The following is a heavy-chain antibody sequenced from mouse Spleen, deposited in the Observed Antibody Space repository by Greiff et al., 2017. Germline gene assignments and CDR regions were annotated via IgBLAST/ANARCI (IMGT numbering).Heavy chain of an antibody. D-gene: IGHD1-1*01. CDR1: GYTFTDYY. Sequence: VQLQQSGPVLVKPGASVKMSCKASGYTFTDYYMNWVKQSHGKSLEWIGVINPYNGGTSYNQKFKGKATLTVDKSSSTAYMELNSLTSEDSAVYYCARWGIITTAYYFDYWGQGTTLTVSS. V-gene: IGHV1-19*01. CDR2: INPYNGGT. CDR3: ARWGIITTAYYFDY. J-gene: IGHJ2*01.